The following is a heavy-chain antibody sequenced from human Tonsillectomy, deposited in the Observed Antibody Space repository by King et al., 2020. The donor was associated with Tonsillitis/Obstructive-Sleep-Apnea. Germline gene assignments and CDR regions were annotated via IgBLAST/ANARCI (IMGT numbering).Heavy chain of an antibody. CDR3: AKDLIIAVSGTPGDAFDM. CDR2: IGWISGSV. CDR1: GFTFVIFA. J-gene: IGHJ3*02. V-gene: IGHV3-9*01. Sequence: VQLVESGGGLEKPGRSLKLSCAASGFTFVIFAMHWVRKAPGKGLEWVSGIGWISGSVFYAGAVRGRFTISRDNDKNSLYLQMNSLRPDDTALYYCAKDLIIAVSGTPGDAFDMWGQGTMVTVSS. D-gene: IGHD6-13*01.